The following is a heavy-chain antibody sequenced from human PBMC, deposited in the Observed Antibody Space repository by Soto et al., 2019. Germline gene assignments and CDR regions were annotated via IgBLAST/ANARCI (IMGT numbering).Heavy chain of an antibody. CDR1: GYTFPSYP. J-gene: IGHJ6*02. V-gene: IGHV1-3*01. CDR3: EREGVAPYYYYGMDV. CDR2: INAGNGNT. Sequence: ASVKVSCKASGYTFPSYPMHWVRQAPGQRLEWMGWINAGNGNTKYSQKFQGRVTITRDTSASTAYMELRRLRSDDTAVYYCEREGVAPYYYYGMDVWGQGTLVTVS. D-gene: IGHD5-12*01.